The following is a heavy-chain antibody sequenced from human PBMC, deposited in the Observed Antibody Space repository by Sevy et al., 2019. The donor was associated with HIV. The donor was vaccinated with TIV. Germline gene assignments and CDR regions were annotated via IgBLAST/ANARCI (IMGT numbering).Heavy chain of an antibody. CDR3: ARARGDTAMAPHFDY. CDR1: GFTFSSYA. Sequence: GGSLRLSCAASGFTFSSYAMHWVRQAPGKGLERVAVISYDGSNKYYADSVKGRFTISRDNSKNTLYLQMNSLRAEDTAVYYCARARGDTAMAPHFDYWGQGTLVTVSS. V-gene: IGHV3-30-3*01. D-gene: IGHD5-18*01. J-gene: IGHJ4*02. CDR2: ISYDGSNK.